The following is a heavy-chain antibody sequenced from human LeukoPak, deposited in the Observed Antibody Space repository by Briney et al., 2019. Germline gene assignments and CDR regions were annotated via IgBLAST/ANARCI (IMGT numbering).Heavy chain of an antibody. Sequence: GGSLRLSCAASGFTFSSYAMHWVRQAPGKGLEWVAVISYDGSNKYYADSVKGRFTISRDNSKNTLYLQMNSLRAEDTAVYYCARGFGYYGSGSHGYNWFDPWGQEPWSPSPQ. CDR3: ARGFGYYGSGSHGYNWFDP. D-gene: IGHD3-10*01. CDR1: GFTFSSYA. CDR2: ISYDGSNK. J-gene: IGHJ5*02. V-gene: IGHV3-30*04.